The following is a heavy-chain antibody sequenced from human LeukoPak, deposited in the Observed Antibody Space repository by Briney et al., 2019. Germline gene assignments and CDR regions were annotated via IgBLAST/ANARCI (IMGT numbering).Heavy chain of an antibody. CDR1: GITLSSYD. Sequence: GGSLRLSCVASGITLSSYDMSWVRQAPGKGLEWVSAISGSGGSTYYADSVKGRFTISRDNSKHTVYLQMNSLRAEDTAVYYCAKAIAAPVWYFDLWGRGTLVTVSS. D-gene: IGHD6-13*01. V-gene: IGHV3-23*01. CDR3: AKAIAAPVWYFDL. J-gene: IGHJ2*01. CDR2: ISGSGGST.